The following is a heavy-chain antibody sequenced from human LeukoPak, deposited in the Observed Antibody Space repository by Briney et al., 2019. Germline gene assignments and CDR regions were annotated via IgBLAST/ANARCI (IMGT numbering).Heavy chain of an antibody. V-gene: IGHV4-39*07. CDR2: ISSSGNT. J-gene: IGHJ6*02. CDR3: ARDYFTSYYYYGMDV. Sequence: SETLSLTCIVSGGSTSGGNYYWGWIRRPPGKGLEWIGGISSSGNTYYNPSLKSRVTISIDTSKNQFSLKLSSVTAADTAVYYCARDYFTSYYYYGMDVWGQGTTVTVSS. CDR1: GGSTSGGNYY. D-gene: IGHD2/OR15-2a*01.